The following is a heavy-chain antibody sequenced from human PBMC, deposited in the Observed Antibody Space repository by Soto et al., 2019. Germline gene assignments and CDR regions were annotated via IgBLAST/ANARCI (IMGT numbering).Heavy chain of an antibody. Sequence: GGSLRLSCAASGFTFSSYSMNWVRQAPGKGLEWVSSISSSSSYIYYADSVKGRFTISRDNAKNSLYLQMNSLGAEDTAVYYCASPGDYHYRDAFDIWGQGTMVTVSS. D-gene: IGHD4-17*01. V-gene: IGHV3-21*01. CDR1: GFTFSSYS. CDR2: ISSSSSYI. CDR3: ASPGDYHYRDAFDI. J-gene: IGHJ3*02.